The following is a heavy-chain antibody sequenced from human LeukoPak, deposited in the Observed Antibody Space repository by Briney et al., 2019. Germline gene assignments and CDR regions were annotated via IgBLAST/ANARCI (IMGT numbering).Heavy chain of an antibody. D-gene: IGHD1-26*01. J-gene: IGHJ4*02. V-gene: IGHV3-48*01. Sequence: GSLRLSCAASGFTFSSYSMNWVRQAPGKGLEWVSYISSSSSTIYYADSVKGRFTISRDNAKNSLYLQMNSLRAEDTAVYYCASTRKWEFKWGQGTLVTVSS. CDR2: ISSSSSTI. CDR3: ASTRKWEFK. CDR1: GFTFSSYS.